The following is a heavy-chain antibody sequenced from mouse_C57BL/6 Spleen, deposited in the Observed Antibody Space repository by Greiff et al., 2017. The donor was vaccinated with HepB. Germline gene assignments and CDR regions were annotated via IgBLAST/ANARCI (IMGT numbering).Heavy chain of an antibody. CDR2: IHPNSGST. Sequence: IQLQQPGAELVKPGASVKLSCKASGYTFTSYWMHWVKQRPGQGLEWIGMIHPNSGSTNYNEKFKSKATLTVDKSSSTAYMQLSSLTSEDSAVYYCAAYSLRAMDYWGQGTSVTVSS. CDR1: GYTFTSYW. CDR3: AAYSLRAMDY. D-gene: IGHD5-5*01. V-gene: IGHV1-64*01. J-gene: IGHJ4*01.